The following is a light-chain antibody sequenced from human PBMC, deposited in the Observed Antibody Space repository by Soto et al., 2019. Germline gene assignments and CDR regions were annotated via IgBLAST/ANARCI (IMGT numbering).Light chain of an antibody. CDR1: RSTIGSNP. Sequence: QSVLTQPPSASGTPGQRVTISCSGSRSTIGSNPVQWYRQLPGTAPQLLIYRSDQRPSGVPDRFSGSKSGTSASLTISGLQSEDEADYHCATWDDNVYGPVFGGGTQLTV. CDR2: RSD. CDR3: ATWDDNVYGPV. V-gene: IGLV1-44*01. J-gene: IGLJ3*02.